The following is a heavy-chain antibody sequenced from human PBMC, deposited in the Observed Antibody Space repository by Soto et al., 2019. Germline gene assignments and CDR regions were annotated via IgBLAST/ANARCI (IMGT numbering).Heavy chain of an antibody. CDR1: GDSVSRSSVA. CDR2: TYYRSRWYS. CDR3: ARSEEDSDYYYYGLDV. V-gene: IGHV6-1*01. Sequence: SQTLSLTFVISGDSVSRSSVAWNWVSQSPSRGLEWLGRTYYRSRWYSDYAVSVRGRIVINADTSKNQFSLQLNSVTPEDTAVYFCARSEEDSDYYYYGLDVWGQGTTVTVSS. J-gene: IGHJ6*02. D-gene: IGHD2-15*01.